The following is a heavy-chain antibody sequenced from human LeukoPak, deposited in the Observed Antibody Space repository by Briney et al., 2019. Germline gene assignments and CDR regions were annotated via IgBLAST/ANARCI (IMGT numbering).Heavy chain of an antibody. CDR2: IYHSGSP. Sequence: SGTLSLTCAVSGGSISSNNWWGWVRQPPGKGLEWIGEIYHSGSPNYNPSLKSRVTISVDKSKNQFSLKLSSVTAADTAVYYCAREKDSSGYYNWFDPWGQGTLVTVSS. CDR1: GGSISSNNW. D-gene: IGHD6-19*01. V-gene: IGHV4-4*02. J-gene: IGHJ5*02. CDR3: AREKDSSGYYNWFDP.